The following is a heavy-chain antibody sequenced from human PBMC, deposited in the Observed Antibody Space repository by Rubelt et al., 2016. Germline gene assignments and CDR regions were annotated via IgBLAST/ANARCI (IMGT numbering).Heavy chain of an antibody. CDR2: ISAYKDNT. CDR1: GGTFSSYA. D-gene: IGHD5/OR15-5a*01. CDR3: ARDYLRYFDF. V-gene: IGHV1-18*01. J-gene: IGHJ4*02. Sequence: QVQLVQSGAEVKKPGSSVKVSCKASGGTFSSYAISWVRQAPGQGLEWMGWISAYKDNTNFAQKFQGRLTMTTDTAPSTAYMELRSLRSYDTAVYYCARDYLRYFDFWGQGTLVTVSS.